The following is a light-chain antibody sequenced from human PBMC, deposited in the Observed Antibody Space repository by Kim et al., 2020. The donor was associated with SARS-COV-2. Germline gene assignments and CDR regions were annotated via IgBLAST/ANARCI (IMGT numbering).Light chain of an antibody. Sequence: SYGLTQPPSVSVSPGQTASITCSGDKLGDKYACWYQQKPGQSPVLVIYQDSKRPSGIPERFSGSNSGNTATLTISGTQAMDEADYYCQAWDSSTAVGVFGGGTKL. CDR1: KLGDKY. V-gene: IGLV3-1*01. CDR2: QDS. J-gene: IGLJ2*01. CDR3: QAWDSSTAVGV.